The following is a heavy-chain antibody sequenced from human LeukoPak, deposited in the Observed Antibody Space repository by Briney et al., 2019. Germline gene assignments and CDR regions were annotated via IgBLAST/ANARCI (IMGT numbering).Heavy chain of an antibody. CDR3: ARSLVVGGTYPYH. CDR1: GFTFSSYE. J-gene: IGHJ5*02. CDR2: ISSSGSTI. D-gene: IGHD1-26*01. Sequence: GGSLRLSCAASGFTFSSYEMNWVRQAPGKGLEWVSYISSSGSTIYYADSAKGRFTISRDNAKNSMYLQLNSLRIEDTAVYYCARSLVVGGTYPYHWGQGTLVTVSS. V-gene: IGHV3-48*03.